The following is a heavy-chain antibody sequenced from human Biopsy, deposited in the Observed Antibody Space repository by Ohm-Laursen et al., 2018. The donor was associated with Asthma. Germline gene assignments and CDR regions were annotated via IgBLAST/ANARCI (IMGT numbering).Heavy chain of an antibody. CDR3: AREGVAGTHIED. V-gene: IGHV3-30-3*01. CDR2: ISYDGSSI. J-gene: IGHJ4*02. CDR1: RFTYE. D-gene: IGHD6-19*01. Sequence: RSLRLSCAAARFTYEMYWVRQAPGKGLEWVAVISYDGSSIYYADSVKGRFTISRDNSKNTLSLQMNSLTAEDTAVYYCAREGVAGTHIEDWGQGTLVTVSS.